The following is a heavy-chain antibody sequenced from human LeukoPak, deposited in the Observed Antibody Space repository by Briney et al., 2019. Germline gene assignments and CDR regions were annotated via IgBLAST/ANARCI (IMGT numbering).Heavy chain of an antibody. D-gene: IGHD6-19*01. CDR1: GYTFTGYY. J-gene: IGHJ5*02. Sequence: ASVKVSCKASGYTFTGYYMHWVRQAPGQGLEWMGWINPNSGGTNYAQKFQGRVTMTRDTSISTAYVELSRLRSDDTAVYYCARGDGIRSDYSSISWFDPWGQGSLVTVSS. V-gene: IGHV1-2*02. CDR3: ARGDGIRSDYSSISWFDP. CDR2: INPNSGGT.